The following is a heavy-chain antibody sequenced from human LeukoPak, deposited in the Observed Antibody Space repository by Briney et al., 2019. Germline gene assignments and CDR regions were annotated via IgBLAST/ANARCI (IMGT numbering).Heavy chain of an antibody. CDR2: IYYSGST. Sequence: SETLPLTCTVSGGSISSYYWSWIRQPPGKGLEWIGYIYYSGSTNYNPSLKSRVTISVDTSKNQFSLKLSSVTAADTAVYYCARDRKMATIPGYDAFDIWGQGTMVTVSS. D-gene: IGHD5-24*01. V-gene: IGHV4-59*01. CDR3: ARDRKMATIPGYDAFDI. CDR1: GGSISSYY. J-gene: IGHJ3*02.